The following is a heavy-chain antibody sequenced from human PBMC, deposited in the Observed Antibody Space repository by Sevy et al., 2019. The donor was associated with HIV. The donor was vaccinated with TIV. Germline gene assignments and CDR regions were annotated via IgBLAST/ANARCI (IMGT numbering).Heavy chain of an antibody. V-gene: IGHV3-21*04. CDR2: ISKSGSYI. J-gene: IGHJ6*02. D-gene: IGHD3-10*01. CDR3: TRGSGIDYYEKGMDL. Sequence: GGSLRLSCAASGSSFESFAMNWVRQAPGKGLEWVAYISKSGSYIYYADSVKGRFTISRDNAKNSLFLQMNSLGAEDTAIYYCTRGSGIDYYEKGMDLWGQGTTVTVSS. CDR1: GSSFESFA.